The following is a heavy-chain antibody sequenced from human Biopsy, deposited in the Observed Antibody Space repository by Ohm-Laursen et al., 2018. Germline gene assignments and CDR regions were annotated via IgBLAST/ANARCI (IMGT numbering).Heavy chain of an antibody. CDR1: GFTFHTYA. J-gene: IGHJ5*01. Sequence: SLGLSCTASGFTFHTYAVNWVRQAPGKGLEWVAHIDQSDYNTYYADSVRGRLTISRDNSKQLVHLEINSLTADDTAVYYCVKQWGGYNFGSWGQGTLVTVSS. V-gene: IGHV3-23*01. D-gene: IGHD5-12*01. CDR2: IDQSDYNT. CDR3: VKQWGGYNFGS.